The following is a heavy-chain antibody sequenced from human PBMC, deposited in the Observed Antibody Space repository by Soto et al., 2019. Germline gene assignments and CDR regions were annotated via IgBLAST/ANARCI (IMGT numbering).Heavy chain of an antibody. J-gene: IGHJ4*02. V-gene: IGHV4-4*07. Sequence: QVQLQESGPGLVKPSETLSLTCSVSGGSMTGYFWTWIRQPAGKGLEWIGHVYNSGNTDYNPSLESRISMAVDTSNRQFSLKVQSVTAADTAVYYCARTHWVSGTEYWGQGTLVTVSS. D-gene: IGHD2-8*01. CDR1: GGSMTGYF. CDR2: VYNSGNT. CDR3: ARTHWVSGTEY.